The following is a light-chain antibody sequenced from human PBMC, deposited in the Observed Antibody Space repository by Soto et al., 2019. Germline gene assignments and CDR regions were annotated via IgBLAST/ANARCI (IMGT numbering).Light chain of an antibody. CDR1: QSIDSW. V-gene: IGKV1-5*03. CDR2: KAS. J-gene: IGKJ4*01. Sequence: DIQMTQSPSTLSASVGDRVTITCRASQSIDSWLAWYQQKPGKAPNLLIYKASNLENGVPLRFSGSGSGTEFTLTISSPQPDDFATYYCQQYKTYCTFGGGTKVEIK. CDR3: QQYKTYCT.